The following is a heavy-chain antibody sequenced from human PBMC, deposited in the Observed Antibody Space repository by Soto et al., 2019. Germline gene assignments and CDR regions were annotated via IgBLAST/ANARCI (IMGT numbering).Heavy chain of an antibody. V-gene: IGHV3-30*03. J-gene: IGHJ5*02. CDR1: GFTLSAYS. D-gene: IGHD6-19*01. CDR2: TSHDGSQK. Sequence: PGGSLRLSCAASGFTLSAYSIHWVRQAPGQGLEWVAMTSHDGSQKHYADSVKGRFSMSRDSSKNTLFLQMDSLRPEDTALYYCARDWGSSGWYNWFDPWGQGTLVTVSS. CDR3: ARDWGSSGWYNWFDP.